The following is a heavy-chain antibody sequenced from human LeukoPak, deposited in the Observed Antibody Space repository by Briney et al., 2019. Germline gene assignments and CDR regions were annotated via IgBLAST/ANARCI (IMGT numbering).Heavy chain of an antibody. CDR1: GFTFSSYS. J-gene: IGHJ4*02. Sequence: GGSLRLSCAASGFTFSSYSMNWVRQAPGKGVEWVSSISSSSSYIYYANSVRGRFTISRDNAKNSLYLQMNSLRAEDTAVYYCARGYQLLPIDYWGQGTLVIVSS. CDR2: ISSSSSYI. D-gene: IGHD2-2*01. CDR3: ARGYQLLPIDY. V-gene: IGHV3-21*01.